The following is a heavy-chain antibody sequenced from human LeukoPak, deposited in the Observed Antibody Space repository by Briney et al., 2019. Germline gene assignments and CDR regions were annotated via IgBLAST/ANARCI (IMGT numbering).Heavy chain of an antibody. D-gene: IGHD2-2*01. V-gene: IGHV3-23*01. Sequence: PGGSLRLSCVDSGFTFTSSAMSCVRQAPGKGLEWVSGISNSGGNTFYADSVKGRFTISRDNAKNTLYLQMNSLRAEDTVLYYCARSRSSTSSYLGFYYWGQGTPVTVSS. CDR1: GFTFTSSA. CDR3: ARSRSSTSSYLGFYY. J-gene: IGHJ4*02. CDR2: ISNSGGNT.